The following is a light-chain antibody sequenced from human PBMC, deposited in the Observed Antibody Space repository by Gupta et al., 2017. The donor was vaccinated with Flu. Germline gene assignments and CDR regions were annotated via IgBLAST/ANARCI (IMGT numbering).Light chain of an antibody. CDR2: GAS. J-gene: IGKJ2*03. CDR1: ESIDTL. V-gene: IGKV3-15*01. CDR3: QEYYKRPPYS. Sequence: IVLTQSPATLSASPGERVTLSCRASESIDTLLGWYQHKPGQPPRLLMWGASNRATGVPAKFSGSGSGTEFSLSISSRQSEDSAIYYCQEYYKRPPYSFGQGTKLEIK.